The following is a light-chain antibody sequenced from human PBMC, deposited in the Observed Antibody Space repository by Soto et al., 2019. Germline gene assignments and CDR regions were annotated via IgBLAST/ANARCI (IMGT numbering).Light chain of an antibody. Sequence: EKVMTQSPATLSVSPGENATLSCRASESVNSNLAWYQHKPGQAPRLLIYGASTRATGIPARFSGSGSGTDFTLTITSLQSEDFAVYFCQQYNNWPGTFGQGTKVEL. CDR3: QQYNNWPGT. CDR2: GAS. J-gene: IGKJ1*01. V-gene: IGKV3-15*01. CDR1: ESVNSN.